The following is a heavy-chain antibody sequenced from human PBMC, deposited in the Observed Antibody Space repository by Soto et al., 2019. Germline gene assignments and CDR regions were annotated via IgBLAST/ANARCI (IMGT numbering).Heavy chain of an antibody. CDR3: ARRAAAGSWFDP. J-gene: IGHJ5*02. V-gene: IGHV5-10-1*01. CDR1: GYSFTSYW. D-gene: IGHD6-13*01. Sequence: EVQLVQSGAEVKKPGESLRISCKGSGYSFTSYWISWLRQMPGKALEWMGRIDPSDSFTNYTPSFQGHVTISADKSISTAYLQWSSLKASDTAMYYCARRAAAGSWFDPWGQGTLVTGSS. CDR2: IDPSDSFT.